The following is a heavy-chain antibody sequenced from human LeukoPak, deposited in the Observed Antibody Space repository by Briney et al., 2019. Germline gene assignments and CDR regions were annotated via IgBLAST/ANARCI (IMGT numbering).Heavy chain of an antibody. Sequence: WASVKVFCKASGYTFTSYGISWVRQVPGQGLEWMGWISAYNGNTNYAQKLQGRVTMTTDTSTSTAYMELRSLISDDTAVYYCSRGPNMIYGDYYYYYYMDVWGKGTTVTVSS. J-gene: IGHJ6*03. CDR1: GYTFTSYG. V-gene: IGHV1-18*01. D-gene: IGHD4-17*01. CDR2: ISAYNGNT. CDR3: SRGPNMIYGDYYYYYYMDV.